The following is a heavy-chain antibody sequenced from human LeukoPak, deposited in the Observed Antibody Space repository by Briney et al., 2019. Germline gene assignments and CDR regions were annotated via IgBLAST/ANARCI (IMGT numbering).Heavy chain of an antibody. D-gene: IGHD3-10*01. CDR1: GGSISSYY. CDR3: ARVGYYGSGSYRANFDY. CDR2: SYYSGST. V-gene: IGHV4-59*01. J-gene: IGHJ4*02. Sequence: PSETLSLTRTVSGGSISSYYWSWIRQPPGKGLEGMGYSYYSGSTNYNPSLKSRVTISVDTSKNQFSLKLSSAAAADTAVYYCARVGYYGSGSYRANFDYWGQGTLVTVSS.